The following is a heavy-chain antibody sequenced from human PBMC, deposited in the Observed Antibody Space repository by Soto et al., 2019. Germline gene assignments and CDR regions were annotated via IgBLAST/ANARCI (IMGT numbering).Heavy chain of an antibody. CDR3: ARQLAYCGGDCYSEPIDY. Sequence: ASVKVSCKTFGYTFTGYYIHWVRQAPGQGLEWTGWINPNSGGTNYARKFQGRVTMTRDTSISTAYMELSRLRSDDTAVYYCARQLAYCGGDCYSEPIDYWGQGTLVTVSS. CDR1: GYTFTGYY. J-gene: IGHJ4*02. V-gene: IGHV1-2*02. CDR2: INPNSGGT. D-gene: IGHD2-21*02.